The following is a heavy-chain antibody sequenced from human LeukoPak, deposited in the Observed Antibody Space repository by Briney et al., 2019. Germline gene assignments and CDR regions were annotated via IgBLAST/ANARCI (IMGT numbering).Heavy chain of an antibody. J-gene: IGHJ6*03. Sequence: GGSLRLSCAASGFTFSNYGMHWVRQAPGKGLEWVSSISNNSSNKYYADSVKGRFTISRDNSRNTLYLQMKSLRAEDTAVYYWAREVRGSWKNYYYYYTDVWGKGNTVTISS. CDR1: GFTFSNYG. D-gene: IGHD6-13*01. V-gene: IGHV3-21*04. CDR3: AREVRGSWKNYYYYYTDV. CDR2: ISNNSSNK.